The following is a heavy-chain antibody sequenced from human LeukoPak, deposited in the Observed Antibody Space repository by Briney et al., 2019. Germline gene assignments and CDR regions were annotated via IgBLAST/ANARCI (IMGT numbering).Heavy chain of an antibody. Sequence: PSETLSLTCAVYGGSFSGYYWSWIRQPPGKGLEWIGDINHSGSTNYNPSLKSRVTISVDTSKNQFSLKLSSVTAADTAVYYCAREGRSGYCSSTSCYNDYWGQGTLVTVSS. J-gene: IGHJ4*02. CDR3: AREGRSGYCSSTSCYNDY. CDR2: INHSGST. V-gene: IGHV4-34*01. D-gene: IGHD2-2*02. CDR1: GGSFSGYY.